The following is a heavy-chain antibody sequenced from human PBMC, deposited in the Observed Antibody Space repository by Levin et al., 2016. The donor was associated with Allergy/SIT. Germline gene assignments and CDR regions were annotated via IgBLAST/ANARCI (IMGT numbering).Heavy chain of an antibody. D-gene: IGHD6-13*01. CDR1: GFTFSSST. J-gene: IGHJ4*02. V-gene: IGHV3-64D*06. Sequence: GESLKISCSASGFTFSSSTMHWVRQAPGKGLEYVSAISSNGGNTYYADSVKGRFTISRDNSKNTLSLQMGSLRAEDTAVYYCAKDAREGSSWYSVGDYWGQGTLVTVSS. CDR3: AKDAREGSSWYSVGDY. CDR2: ISSNGGNT.